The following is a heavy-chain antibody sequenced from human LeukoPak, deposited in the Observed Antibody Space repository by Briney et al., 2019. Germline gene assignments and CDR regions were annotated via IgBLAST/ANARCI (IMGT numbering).Heavy chain of an antibody. CDR3: TRALSSTVVTPDDY. CDR2: IRSKAYGGTT. D-gene: IGHD4-23*01. J-gene: IGHJ4*02. CDR1: GFTFGDYA. Sequence: GGSLGLSCTASGFTFGDYAMSWVRQAPGKGLEWVGFIRSKAYGGTTEYAASVKGRFTISRDDSKSIAYLQMNSLKTEDTAVYYCTRALSSTVVTPDDYWGQGTLVTVSS. V-gene: IGHV3-49*04.